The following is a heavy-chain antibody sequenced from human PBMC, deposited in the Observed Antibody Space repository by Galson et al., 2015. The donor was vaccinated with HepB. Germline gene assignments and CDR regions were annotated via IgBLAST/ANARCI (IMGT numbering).Heavy chain of an antibody. CDR1: GFTFGDYA. V-gene: IGHV3-49*03. CDR3: TRALDFWSGYWAHNWFDP. J-gene: IGHJ5*02. Sequence: SLRLSCAASGFTFGDYAMSWFRQAPGKGLEWVGFIRSKAYGGTTEYAASVKGRFTISRDDSKSIACLQMNSLKTEDTAVYYCTRALDFWSGYWAHNWFDPWGQGTLVTVSS. CDR2: IRSKAYGGTT. D-gene: IGHD3-3*01.